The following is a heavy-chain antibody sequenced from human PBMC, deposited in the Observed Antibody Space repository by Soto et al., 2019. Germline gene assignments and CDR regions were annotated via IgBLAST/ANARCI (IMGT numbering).Heavy chain of an antibody. CDR3: TRAGDSSGYADY. CDR1: GGSFSGYY. V-gene: IGHV4-34*01. Sequence: QVQLQQWGAGLLKPSETLSLTCAVYGGSFSGYYWSWIRQPPGKGLEWIGEVNHRGSTNYNPSLRSRVTISVDTSKNQISLKLNSVTAADTAVYYCTRAGDSSGYADYWGRGTLVTVSS. CDR2: VNHRGST. J-gene: IGHJ4*02. D-gene: IGHD3-22*01.